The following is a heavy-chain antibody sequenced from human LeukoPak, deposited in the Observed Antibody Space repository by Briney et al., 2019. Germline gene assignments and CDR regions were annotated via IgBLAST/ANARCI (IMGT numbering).Heavy chain of an antibody. CDR1: GGSISSYY. CDR2: IYYSGST. D-gene: IGHD6-19*01. Sequence: PSETLSLTCTVSGGSISSYYWSWIRQPPGKGLEWIGYIYYSGSTNYNPSLKSRVTISVDTSKNQFSLKLSSVTAADTAVYYCATKQWQVPEADYWGQGTLVTVSS. V-gene: IGHV4-59*01. J-gene: IGHJ4*02. CDR3: ATKQWQVPEADY.